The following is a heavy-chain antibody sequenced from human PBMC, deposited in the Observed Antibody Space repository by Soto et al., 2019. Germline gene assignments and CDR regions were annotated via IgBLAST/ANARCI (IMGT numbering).Heavy chain of an antibody. Sequence: SDTLSLTCTVSGGSFSSYYLSWFRQHPGKGLEWIGYIYYSGSTYYNPSLKSRVTISVDTSKNQFSLKLSSVTAADTAVYYCARDQKRAYCGGDCYYDAFDIWGQGTMVTVSS. V-gene: IGHV4-59*12. CDR1: GGSFSSYY. CDR2: IYYSGST. J-gene: IGHJ3*02. D-gene: IGHD2-21*02. CDR3: ARDQKRAYCGGDCYYDAFDI.